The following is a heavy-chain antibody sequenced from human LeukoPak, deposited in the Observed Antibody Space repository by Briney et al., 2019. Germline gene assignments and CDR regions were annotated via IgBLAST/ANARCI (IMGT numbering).Heavy chain of an antibody. V-gene: IGHV3-23*01. CDR3: AKAHYYDSSGYPNDAFDI. D-gene: IGHD3-22*01. CDR2: ITGSGIT. CDR1: GFTFSTYV. J-gene: IGHJ3*02. Sequence: GGSLRLSCAASGFTFSTYVMSWVRQAPGKGLEWASTITGSGITYYADFVKGRFTVSRGNSKNTLFLQMDSLRVEDTAVYFCAKAHYYDSSGYPNDAFDIWGQGTMVTVSS.